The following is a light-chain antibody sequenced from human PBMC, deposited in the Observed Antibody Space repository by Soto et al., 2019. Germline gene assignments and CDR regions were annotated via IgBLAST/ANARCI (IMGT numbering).Light chain of an antibody. CDR1: SSDVGAYNY. CDR3: TSYVGNDIWV. Sequence: QSALTQPASVSGSPGQSITISCTGTSSDVGAYNYVSWYQQHPGKAPKLMIYEVSNRPSGVSNRFSGSKSANTASLTISGLQAGDEADYYCTSYVGNDIWVFGGGTKVTVL. J-gene: IGLJ3*02. CDR2: EVS. V-gene: IGLV2-14*03.